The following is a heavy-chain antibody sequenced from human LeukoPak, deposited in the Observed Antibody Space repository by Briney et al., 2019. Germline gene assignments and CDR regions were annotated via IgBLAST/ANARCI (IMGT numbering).Heavy chain of an antibody. CDR2: VSSSSGYI. CDR1: GFTFSSYS. Sequence: GGSLRLSCAASGFTFSSYSMNWVRQAPGKGLEWVSCVSSSSGYIYYAASVKGRFTISRDNAKNSLYLQMNSLRAEDTAVYYCASSGWSLLYYFDYWGQGTLVTVSS. V-gene: IGHV3-21*01. J-gene: IGHJ4*02. CDR3: ASSGWSLLYYFDY. D-gene: IGHD6-19*01.